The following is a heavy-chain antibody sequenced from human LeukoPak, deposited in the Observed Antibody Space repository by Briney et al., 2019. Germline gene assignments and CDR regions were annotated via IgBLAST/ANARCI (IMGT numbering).Heavy chain of an antibody. D-gene: IGHD2-2*01. Sequence: SETLSLTCAVYGGSFSGYYWSWIRQPPGKGLEWIGEINHSGSTNYNPSLKSRVTISVDTSKNQFSLKLSSVTAADTAVYYCARRRPVNYCSSTSCRKFDYWGQGTLVTVSS. V-gene: IGHV4-34*01. CDR3: ARRRPVNYCSSTSCRKFDY. J-gene: IGHJ4*02. CDR2: INHSGST. CDR1: GGSFSGYY.